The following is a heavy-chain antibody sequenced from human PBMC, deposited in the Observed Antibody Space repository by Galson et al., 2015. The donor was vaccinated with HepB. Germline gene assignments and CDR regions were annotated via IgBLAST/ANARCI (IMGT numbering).Heavy chain of an antibody. J-gene: IGHJ4*02. V-gene: IGHV3-21*01. D-gene: IGHD6-19*01. Sequence: SLRISCAASGFTLGSYSMNRVRQAPGKGLEWVSSISSSSSYIYYADSVRGRFAISRDNAKNSLYLQMNSLRAEDTAVYYCAQGSDRMQWLVLTRLGYWGEGTLVTVSS. CDR2: ISSSSSYI. CDR1: GFTLGSYS. CDR3: AQGSDRMQWLVLTRLGY.